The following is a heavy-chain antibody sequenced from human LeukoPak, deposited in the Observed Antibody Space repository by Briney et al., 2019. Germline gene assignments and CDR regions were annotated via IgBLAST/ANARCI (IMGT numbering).Heavy chain of an antibody. CDR3: ARDRIYGLDY. Sequence: PSETLSLTCTVSGGSISSYYWSWNRQPPGKGLEWIGYIYYSGSTNYNPSLKSRVTISVDTSKNQFSLKLSSVTAADTAVYYCARDRIYGLDYWGQGTLVTVSS. CDR1: GGSISSYY. CDR2: IYYSGST. V-gene: IGHV4-59*01. J-gene: IGHJ4*02. D-gene: IGHD2/OR15-2a*01.